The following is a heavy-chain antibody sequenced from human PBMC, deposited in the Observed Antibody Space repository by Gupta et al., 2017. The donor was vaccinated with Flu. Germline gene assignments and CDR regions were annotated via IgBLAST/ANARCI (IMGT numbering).Heavy chain of an antibody. CDR3: ARAPRQLLPFDY. J-gene: IGHJ4*02. V-gene: IGHV3-48*03. CDR1: GFTFSSYE. Sequence: EVQLVEFGGGLVQPGGSLRLSCAAAGFTFSSYEMNWVRQAPGKGLEWVSYISSSGSTIYYADSVKGRFTISRDNAKNSLYLQMNSLRAEDTAVYYCARAPRQLLPFDYWGQGTLVTVSS. CDR2: ISSSGSTI. D-gene: IGHD2-15*01.